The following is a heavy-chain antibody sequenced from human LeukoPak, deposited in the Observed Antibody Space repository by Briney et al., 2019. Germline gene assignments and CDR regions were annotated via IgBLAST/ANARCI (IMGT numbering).Heavy chain of an antibody. CDR1: GYSFTSYW. CDR3: ARHDILTGPKADGFDY. J-gene: IGHJ4*02. D-gene: IGHD3-9*01. V-gene: IGHV5-51*01. Sequence: GESLKISCKGSGYSFTSYWIGWVRQMPGKGLEWMGIIYPGDSDTRYSPSFQGQVTISADKSISTAYLQWSSLKASDTAMYYCARHDILTGPKADGFDYWGQGTLVTVSP. CDR2: IYPGDSDT.